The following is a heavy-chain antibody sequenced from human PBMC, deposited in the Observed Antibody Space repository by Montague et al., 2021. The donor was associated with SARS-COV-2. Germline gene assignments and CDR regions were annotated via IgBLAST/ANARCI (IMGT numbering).Heavy chain of an antibody. CDR1: DASIGRSTYY. CDR3: GSDTTAYFRFDY. D-gene: IGHD3-9*01. V-gene: IGHV4-39*07. J-gene: IGHJ4*02. CDR2: TYYSGTT. Sequence: SETLSLTCTVSDASIGRSTYYWGWIRQPPGKDLEWIGTTYYSGTTHYNPSLRSRVTISLDTSKNQVSLRLTSVTAADTAFYYCGSDTTAYFRFDYWGRGTLISVSS.